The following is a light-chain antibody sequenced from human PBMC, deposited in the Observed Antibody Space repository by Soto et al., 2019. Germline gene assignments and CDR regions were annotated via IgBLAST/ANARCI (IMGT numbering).Light chain of an antibody. J-gene: IGKJ2*02. CDR1: QSVSSSY. Sequence: EIVLTQSPGTLSFSPGERATLSCRASQSVSSSYLAWYQQKPGQAPRLLIYGASSSATGIPDRFSGSGSGTDFTLNISRLEPADFAVYYCQQYGSSKGTFGQGNKLEIK. CDR2: GAS. V-gene: IGKV3-20*01. CDR3: QQYGSSKGT.